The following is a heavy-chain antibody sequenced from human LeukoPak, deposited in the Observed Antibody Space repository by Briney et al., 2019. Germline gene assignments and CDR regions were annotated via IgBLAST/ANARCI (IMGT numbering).Heavy chain of an antibody. J-gene: IGHJ4*02. D-gene: IGHD3-10*01. CDR2: INPSGGST. CDR1: GYTFTSYY. Sequence: ASVKVSCKASGYTFTSYYMHWVRQAPGQGLEWMGIINPSGGSTSYAQKFQGRVTMTRDTSTSTAYMELRSLRSDDTAVYYCARVYYYGSGSYYNSLDYWGQGTLVTVSS. V-gene: IGHV1-46*01. CDR3: ARVYYYGSGSYYNSLDY.